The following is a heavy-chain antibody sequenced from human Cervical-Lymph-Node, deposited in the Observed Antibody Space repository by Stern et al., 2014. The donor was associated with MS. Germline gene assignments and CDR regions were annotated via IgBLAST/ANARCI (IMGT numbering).Heavy chain of an antibody. Sequence: QVQLVESGAEVKKPGASVKVSCKASGYTFTSYGISWVRQAPGQGLEWMGWISAYNGNTNYAQKLQGRVTMTTDTYTSTDYMELRSLRSDDTAVYYCARDHGDHIFDYWGQGTLVTVSS. D-gene: IGHD4-17*01. J-gene: IGHJ4*02. CDR3: ARDHGDHIFDY. CDR2: ISAYNGNT. V-gene: IGHV1-18*01. CDR1: GYTFTSYG.